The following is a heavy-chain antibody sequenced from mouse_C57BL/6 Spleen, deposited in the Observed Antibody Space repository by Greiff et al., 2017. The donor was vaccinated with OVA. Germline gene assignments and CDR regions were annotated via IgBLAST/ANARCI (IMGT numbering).Heavy chain of an antibody. J-gene: IGHJ1*03. CDR1: GYTFTSYG. Sequence: VMLVESGAELARPGASVKLSCKASGYTFTSYGISWVKQRTGQGLEWIGEIYPRSGNTYYNEKFKGKATLTADKSSSTAYMELRSLTSEDSAVYFCASYYSNHWYFDVWGTGTTVTVSS. D-gene: IGHD2-5*01. CDR2: IYPRSGNT. CDR3: ASYYSNHWYFDV. V-gene: IGHV1-81*01.